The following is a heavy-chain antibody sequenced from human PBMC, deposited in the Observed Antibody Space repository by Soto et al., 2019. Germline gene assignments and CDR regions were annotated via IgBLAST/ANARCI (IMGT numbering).Heavy chain of an antibody. J-gene: IGHJ5*02. CDR1: GGPFSGYY. V-gene: IGHV4-34*01. CDR3: AILDMPDNWFDP. CDR2: INHSGST. D-gene: IGHD2-2*01. Sequence: PSETLSLTCAVYGGPFSGYYWSWIRQPPGKGLEWIGEINHSGSTNYNPPLKSRVTISVDTSKNQFSLKLSSVTAADTAAYYCAILDMPDNWFDPWGQGTLVTVAS.